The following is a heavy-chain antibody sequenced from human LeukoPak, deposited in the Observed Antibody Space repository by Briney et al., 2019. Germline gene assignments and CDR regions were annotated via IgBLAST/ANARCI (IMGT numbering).Heavy chain of an antibody. V-gene: IGHV3-21*01. CDR3: ARDYQGGYYDSSGYPPNFDY. J-gene: IGHJ4*02. CDR1: GLTFSSYW. CDR2: ISSSSSYV. D-gene: IGHD3-22*01. Sequence: PGGSLRLSCAASGLTFSSYWMHWVRQAPGKGLEWVSSISSSSSYVYYADSVKGRFTISRDNAKNSLYLQMNSLRAEDTAVYYCARDYQGGYYDSSGYPPNFDYWGQGTLVTVSS.